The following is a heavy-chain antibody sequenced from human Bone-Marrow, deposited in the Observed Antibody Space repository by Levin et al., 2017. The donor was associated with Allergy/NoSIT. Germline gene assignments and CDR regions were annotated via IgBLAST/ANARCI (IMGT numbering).Heavy chain of an antibody. CDR1: GGTFSSYA. Sequence: SVKVSCKASGGTFSSYAISWVRQAPGQGLEWMGGIIPIFGTANYAQKFQGRVTITADKSTSTAYMELSSLRSEDTAVYYCARGIWGSYRPFDYWGQGTLVTVSS. J-gene: IGHJ4*02. D-gene: IGHD3-16*02. CDR3: ARGIWGSYRPFDY. CDR2: IIPIFGTA. V-gene: IGHV1-69*06.